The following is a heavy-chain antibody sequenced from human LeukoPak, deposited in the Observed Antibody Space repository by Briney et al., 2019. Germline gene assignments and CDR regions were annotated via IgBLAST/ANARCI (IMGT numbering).Heavy chain of an antibody. CDR1: GFTFSSYA. J-gene: IGHJ4*02. CDR2: ISYDGSNK. CDR3: ATDYGGNPVGY. D-gene: IGHD4-23*01. Sequence: PGGSLRLSCAASGFTFSSYAMHWVRQAPGKGLEWVAVISYDGSNKYYADSVKGRFTISRDNSKNTPYLQMNSLRAEDTAVYYCATDYGGNPVGYWGQGTLVTVSS. V-gene: IGHV3-30-3*01.